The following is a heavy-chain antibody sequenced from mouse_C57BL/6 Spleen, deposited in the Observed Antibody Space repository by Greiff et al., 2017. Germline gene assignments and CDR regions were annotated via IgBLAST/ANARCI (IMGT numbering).Heavy chain of an antibody. D-gene: IGHD2-1*01. CDR3: ARGRVYGNYGGFAY. CDR2: ILPGSGST. CDR1: GYTFTGYW. V-gene: IGHV1-9*01. J-gene: IGHJ3*01. Sequence: QVQLQQSGAELMKPGASVKLSCKATGYTFTGYWIEWVKQRPGPGLEWIGEILPGSGSTNYNEQFKGKATFTADTSSNTAYMQLSSLTTEDSAIYYGARGRVYGNYGGFAYWGQGTLVTVSA.